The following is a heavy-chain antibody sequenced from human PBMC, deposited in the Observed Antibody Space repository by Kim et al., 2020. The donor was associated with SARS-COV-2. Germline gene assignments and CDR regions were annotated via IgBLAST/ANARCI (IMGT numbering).Heavy chain of an antibody. CDR3: ARVGWLQFAEPPGD. CDR1: GFTFSSYW. Sequence: GGSLRLSCAASGFTFSSYWMSWVRQAPGKGLEWVANIKQDGSEKYYVDSVKGRFTISRDNAKNSLYLQMNSLRAEDTAVYYCARVGWLQFAEPPGDWGQGTLVTVSS. D-gene: IGHD5-12*01. V-gene: IGHV3-7*03. J-gene: IGHJ4*02. CDR2: IKQDGSEK.